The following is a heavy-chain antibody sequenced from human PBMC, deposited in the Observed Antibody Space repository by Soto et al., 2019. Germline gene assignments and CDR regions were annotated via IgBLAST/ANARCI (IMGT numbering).Heavy chain of an antibody. D-gene: IGHD2-21*02. J-gene: IGHJ4*02. CDR1: GYTFTSYA. CDR3: ARAWVVVTAPDY. Sequence: QVQLVQSGAEEKKPGASVKVSCKASGYTFTSYAMHWVRQAPGQRLEWMGWINAGNGNTKYSQKFQGRVTITRDTSASTAYMELSSLRSEDTAVYYCARAWVVVTAPDYWGQATLVTVSS. V-gene: IGHV1-3*05. CDR2: INAGNGNT.